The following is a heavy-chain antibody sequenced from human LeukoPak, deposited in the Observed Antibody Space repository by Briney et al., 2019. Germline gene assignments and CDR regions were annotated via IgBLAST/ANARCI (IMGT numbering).Heavy chain of an antibody. V-gene: IGHV4-59*01. Sequence: SETLSLTCTVSGGSFSSYYWSWIGQPPGKGLELIGYMYDSGSTNYNPSLKSRVTISLDTSKNQFSLRLSSVTAADTAVYYCARHGGSYTFDLWGQGVLVTVSS. CDR3: ARHGGSYTFDL. D-gene: IGHD1-26*01. CDR1: GGSFSSYY. J-gene: IGHJ4*02. CDR2: MYDSGST.